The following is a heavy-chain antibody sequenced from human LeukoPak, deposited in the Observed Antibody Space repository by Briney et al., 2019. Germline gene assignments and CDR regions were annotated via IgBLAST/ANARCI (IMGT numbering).Heavy chain of an antibody. D-gene: IGHD4/OR15-4a*01. J-gene: IGHJ4*02. V-gene: IGHV3-53*01. CDR2: IYSGGST. CDR3: ARERNIGAAIDY. CDR1: GFTVSSNY. Sequence: GGSLRLSCAASGFTVSSNYMSWVRQAPGKGLEWVSVIYSGGSTYYPDSVKGRFTISRDNSKNTLYLQMNSLRAEDTAVYYCARERNIGAAIDYWGQGTLVTVSS.